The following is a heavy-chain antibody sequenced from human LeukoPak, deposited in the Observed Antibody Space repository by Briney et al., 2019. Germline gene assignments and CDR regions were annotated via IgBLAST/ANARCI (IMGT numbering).Heavy chain of an antibody. D-gene: IGHD5-12*01. CDR3: ARLTRGYGIDY. V-gene: IGHV4-34*01. J-gene: IGHJ4*02. Sequence: SETLSLTCAVYGGSFSGYYWSWIRQPPGKGLEWIGEINHSGSTNYNPSLKSRVTISVDTSKNLFSLKLSSVTAADTAVYYCARLTRGYGIDYWGQGTLVTVSS. CDR1: GGSFSGYY. CDR2: INHSGST.